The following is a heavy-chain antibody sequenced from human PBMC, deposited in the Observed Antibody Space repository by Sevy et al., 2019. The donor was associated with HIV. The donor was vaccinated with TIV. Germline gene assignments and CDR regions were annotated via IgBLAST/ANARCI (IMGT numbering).Heavy chain of an antibody. Sequence: GGSLRLSCTASGFSFSNYVMAWVRQAPGKGLEWVSSVSPTSLSTYYAESVKGRFTISRDNSKNTLYLQMNSLRAEDTAVYYCARDFAAAGTYYFDYWGQGTLVTVSS. CDR2: VSPTSLST. D-gene: IGHD6-13*01. J-gene: IGHJ4*02. CDR1: GFSFSNYV. V-gene: IGHV3-23*01. CDR3: ARDFAAAGTYYFDY.